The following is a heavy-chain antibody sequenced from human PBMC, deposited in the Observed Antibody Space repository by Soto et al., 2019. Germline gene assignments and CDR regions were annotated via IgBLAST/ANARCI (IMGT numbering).Heavy chain of an antibody. V-gene: IGHV3-23*01. Sequence: PGGSLRLSCAASGFTFSSYAMSWVRQAPGKGLEWVSAISGSGGSTYYADSVKGRFTISRDNSKNTLYLQMNSLRAKDTAVYYCAKDLGYCSGGSCYYYYYMDVWGKGTTVTVSS. CDR3: AKDLGYCSGGSCYYYYYMDV. CDR1: GFTFSSYA. J-gene: IGHJ6*03. CDR2: ISGSGGST. D-gene: IGHD2-15*01.